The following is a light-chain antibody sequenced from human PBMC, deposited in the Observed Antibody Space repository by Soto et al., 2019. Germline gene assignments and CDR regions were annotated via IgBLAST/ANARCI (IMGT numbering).Light chain of an antibody. CDR3: HQRSNWPWT. V-gene: IGKV1-8*01. CDR2: AAS. CDR1: QGISSY. J-gene: IGKJ1*01. Sequence: AIRMTQSPSSLSASTGDRVTITCRASQGISSYLAWYQQKPGKAPKLLIYAASTLQSGVPSRFSGSGSGTDFTLTISCLQSEDFATYYCHQRSNWPWTFGQGTRVAIK.